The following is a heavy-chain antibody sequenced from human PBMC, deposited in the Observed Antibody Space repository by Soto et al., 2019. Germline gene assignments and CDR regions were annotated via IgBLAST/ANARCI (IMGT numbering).Heavy chain of an antibody. CDR3: STRAYDTNGYYRFDP. CDR2: INHSGRV. D-gene: IGHD3-22*01. Sequence: SETLSLTCAVYGGSFSGHSWTWIRQSPGKGLEWIGDINHSGRVNYSPSLKSRVTISLDTSKNQFSLTLSAVTAADTAMYYCSTRAYDTNGYYRFDPWGQGTLVTLS. CDR1: GGSFSGHS. V-gene: IGHV4-34*01. J-gene: IGHJ5*01.